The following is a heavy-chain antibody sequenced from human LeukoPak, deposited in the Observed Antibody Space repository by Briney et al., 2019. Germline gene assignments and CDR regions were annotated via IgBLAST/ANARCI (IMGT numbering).Heavy chain of an antibody. D-gene: IGHD2-2*01. CDR2: ISSSSSYT. CDR1: GFTFSDYY. J-gene: IGHJ6*02. V-gene: IGHV3-11*06. CDR3: ARSFCTSASCSKGYYYYVMDV. Sequence: GGSLRLSCAASGFTFSDYYMSWIRQAPGKGLEWVSYISSSSSYTNYADSLKGRFTVSRDNAKNSLFLQMDSLRAEDTALYYCARSFCTSASCSKGYYYYVMDVWGQGTTVTVSS.